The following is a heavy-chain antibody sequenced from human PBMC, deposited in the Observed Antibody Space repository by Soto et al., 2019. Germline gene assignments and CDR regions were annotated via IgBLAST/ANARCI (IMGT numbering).Heavy chain of an antibody. CDR1: GGTFSSYA. CDR2: IIPIFGTA. J-gene: IGHJ6*02. V-gene: IGHV1-69*01. D-gene: IGHD2-15*01. CDR3: ARDARMAHGGVDYGMDV. Sequence: QVQLVQSGAEVKKPGSSVKVSCKASGGTFSSYAISWVRQAPGQGLEWMGGIIPIFGTANYAQKFQGRVTITADESTSTAYMELSSVTAADTAVYYCARDARMAHGGVDYGMDVWGQGTTVTVSS.